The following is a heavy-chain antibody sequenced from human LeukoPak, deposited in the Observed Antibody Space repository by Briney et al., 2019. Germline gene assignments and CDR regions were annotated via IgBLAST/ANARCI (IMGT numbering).Heavy chain of an antibody. CDR2: ISYDGSNK. CDR3: AREWGTGFDP. D-gene: IGHD1-1*01. CDR1: GFTFSSYA. V-gene: IGHV3-30-3*01. J-gene: IGHJ5*02. Sequence: GGSLRLSCAASGFTFSSYAMHWVRQAPGKGLEWVAVISYDGSNKYFADSVKGRFTISRDNSKNTLYLQMNSLRAEDTAVYYCAREWGTGFDPWGQGTLVTVSS.